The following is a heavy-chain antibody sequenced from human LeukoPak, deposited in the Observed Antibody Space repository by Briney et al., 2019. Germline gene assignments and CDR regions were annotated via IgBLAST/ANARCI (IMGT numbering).Heavy chain of an antibody. D-gene: IGHD2-2*01. CDR1: GFTFISYA. V-gene: IGHV3-64*01. CDR2: ISSNGGST. J-gene: IGHJ6*02. CDR3: ARGRCSSTSCYALFSVPTSGLMSYGMDV. Sequence: GGSLRLSCAASGFTFISYAMHWVRQAPGKGLEYVSAISSNGGSTYYANSVKGRFTISRDNSKNTLYLQMGSLRAEDMAVYYCARGRCSSTSCYALFSVPTSGLMSYGMDVWGQGTTVTVSS.